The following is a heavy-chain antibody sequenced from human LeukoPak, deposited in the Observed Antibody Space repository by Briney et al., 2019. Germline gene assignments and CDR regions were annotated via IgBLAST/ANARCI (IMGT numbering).Heavy chain of an antibody. J-gene: IGHJ6*02. CDR2: IYFSGTT. CDR1: GASITTYY. Sequence: SETLSLTCTVSGASITTYYWSCIRQPPGRGLEWIGYIYFSGTTNYNPSLKSRVTISLDASNKQFSLRLNSVTAAVPAVYYCARDYGPFGVWGQGTTVTVSS. CDR3: ARDYGPFGV. V-gene: IGHV4-59*01. D-gene: IGHD3-10*01.